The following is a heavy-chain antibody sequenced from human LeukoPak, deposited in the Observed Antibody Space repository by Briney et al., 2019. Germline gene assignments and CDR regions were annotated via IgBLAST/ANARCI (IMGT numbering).Heavy chain of an antibody. D-gene: IGHD2/OR15-2a*01. J-gene: IGHJ4*02. V-gene: IGHV3-72*01. CDR1: GFTSSDHY. Sequence: PGGSLRLSCAASGFTSSDHYMDWVRQAPGKGLEWVGRSRPKAKSYTTEYAASVKGRFTVSRDESRNSLFLQMNSLKTEDTAVYYCVRGFNSFDSWGQGTQVTVSS. CDR3: VRGFNSFDS. CDR2: SRPKAKSYTT.